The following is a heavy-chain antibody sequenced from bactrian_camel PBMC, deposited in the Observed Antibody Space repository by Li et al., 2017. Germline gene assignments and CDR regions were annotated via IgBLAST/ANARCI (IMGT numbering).Heavy chain of an antibody. D-gene: IGHD1*01. Sequence: DVQLVESGGDSVQAGGSLRLSCSGYTYSTYYMGWFRQAAGKEREGVAFIDSDGSTSYPDSVKGRFTISKDSAKNILYLQMNNLKPEDTGMYYCAGDVCPYGLAPEWFFTHWGQGTQVTVS. J-gene: IGHJ4*01. CDR1: GYTYSTYY. CDR3: AGDVCPYGLAPEWFFTH. CDR2: IDSDGST. V-gene: IGHV3S10*01.